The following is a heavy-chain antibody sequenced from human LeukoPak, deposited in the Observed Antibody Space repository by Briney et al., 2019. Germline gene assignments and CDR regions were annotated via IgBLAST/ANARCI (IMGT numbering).Heavy chain of an antibody. V-gene: IGHV4-34*01. J-gene: IGHJ6*03. D-gene: IGHD2-2*01. CDR1: GGSFSGYY. CDR3: ARRGGVPAAAFYYYYYMDV. CDR2: INHSGST. Sequence: SETLSLTCAVYGGSFSGYYWSWIRQPPGKGLGWIGEINHSGSTNYNPPLKSRVTISVDTSKNQFSLKLSSVTAADTAVYYCARRGGVPAAAFYYYYYMDVWGKGTTVTVSS.